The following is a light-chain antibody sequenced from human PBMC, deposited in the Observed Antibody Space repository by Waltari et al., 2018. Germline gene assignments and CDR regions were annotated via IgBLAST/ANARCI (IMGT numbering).Light chain of an antibody. CDR1: QRVLHSPHNKDY. J-gene: IGKJ4*01. CDR2: WAS. CDR3: QQYYSTPLT. V-gene: IGKV4-1*01. Sequence: DIVMTHSPDSLAVSLGERATINCKSRQRVLHSPHNKDYLAWYQQKPGQPPKLPIYWASTRESGVPDRFSGSGSGTDFTLTISSLQAEDVAVYYCQQYYSTPLTFGGGTKVEIK.